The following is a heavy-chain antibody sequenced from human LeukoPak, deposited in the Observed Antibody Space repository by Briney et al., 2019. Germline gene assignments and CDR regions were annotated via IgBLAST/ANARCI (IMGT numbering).Heavy chain of an antibody. CDR3: ASSSFGSGSLGAFDI. CDR1: GGSISSGGYS. CDR2: IYHSGST. V-gene: IGHV4-30-2*01. J-gene: IGHJ3*02. D-gene: IGHD3-10*01. Sequence: SETLSLTCAVSGGSISSGGYSWSWTRQPPGKGLEWIGYIYHSGSTYYNPSLKSRVTISVDRSKNQFSLKLSSVTAADTAVYYCASSSFGSGSLGAFDIWGQGTMVTVSS.